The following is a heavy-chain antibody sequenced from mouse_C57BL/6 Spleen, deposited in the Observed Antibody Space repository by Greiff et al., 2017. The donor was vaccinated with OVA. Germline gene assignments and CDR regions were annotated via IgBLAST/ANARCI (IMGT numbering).Heavy chain of an antibody. D-gene: IGHD2-5*01. CDR3: TGRGYSNYDY. V-gene: IGHV1-15*01. CDR2: IDPETGGT. Sequence: QVQLQQSGAELVRPGASVTLSCKASGYTFTDYEMHWVKQTPVHGLEWIGAIDPETGGTAYNQKFKGKAILTADKSSSTAYMELRSLTSEDSAVSYCTGRGYSNYDYWGQGTTLTVSS. J-gene: IGHJ2*01. CDR1: GYTFTDYE.